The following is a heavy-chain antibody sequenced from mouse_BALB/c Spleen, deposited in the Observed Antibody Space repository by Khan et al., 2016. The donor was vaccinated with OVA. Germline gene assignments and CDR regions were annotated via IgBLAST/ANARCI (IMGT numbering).Heavy chain of an antibody. CDR2: IRLRSNYYAT. CDR1: EFTFSNYW. Sequence: EVKLEESGGGLVQPGGSLKLSCIASEFTFSNYWMSWVRQSPEKGLEWVAEIRLRSNYYATHYAESVKGRFTISRDDSKSSVYLQVNNLRTEDTGIYYCTRAWDWYFDVWGAGTTVTVSS. V-gene: IGHV6-6*02. J-gene: IGHJ1*01. CDR3: TRAWDWYFDV. D-gene: IGHD4-1*01.